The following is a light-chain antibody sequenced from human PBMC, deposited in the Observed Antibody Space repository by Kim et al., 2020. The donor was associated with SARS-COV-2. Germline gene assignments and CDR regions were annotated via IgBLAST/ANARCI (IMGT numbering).Light chain of an antibody. Sequence: QSALTQPASVSGSPGQSITISCTGTSSDVGGYNYVSWYQQHPGKAPKLMIYDVSKRPSGVSNRFSSSKSGNTASLTISGLQAEDEADYYCSSYTSSSTLWVFGGGTQLTVL. J-gene: IGLJ3*02. V-gene: IGLV2-14*01. CDR1: SSDVGGYNY. CDR3: SSYTSSSTLWV. CDR2: DVS.